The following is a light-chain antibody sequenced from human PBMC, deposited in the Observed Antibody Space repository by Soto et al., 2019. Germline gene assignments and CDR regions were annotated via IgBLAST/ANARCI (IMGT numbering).Light chain of an antibody. J-gene: IGLJ2*01. V-gene: IGLV2-8*01. CDR2: EVS. CDR3: SSYAGSNNLV. Sequence: QSALTQPPSASGSPGQSVTISCTGTSSDVGGYNYVSWYQQHPGKAPKLMIYEVSKRPSGVPDRFSGSKSGNTSSLTVYGLQAEDEADYYCSSYAGSNNLVFGGGTKLNVL. CDR1: SSDVGGYNY.